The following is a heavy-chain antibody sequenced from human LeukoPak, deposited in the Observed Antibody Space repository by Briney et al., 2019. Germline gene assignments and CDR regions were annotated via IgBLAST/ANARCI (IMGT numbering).Heavy chain of an antibody. Sequence: SETLSLTCAVYGGSFSGYYWSWIRQHPGKGLEWIGYIYYSGSTYYNPSLKSRVTISVDTSKNQFSLKLSSVTAADTAVYYRARSITMVRGVMAFTFDYWGQGTLVTVSS. CDR2: IYYSGST. D-gene: IGHD3-10*01. CDR3: ARSITMVRGVMAFTFDY. J-gene: IGHJ4*02. V-gene: IGHV4-31*11. CDR1: GGSFSGYY.